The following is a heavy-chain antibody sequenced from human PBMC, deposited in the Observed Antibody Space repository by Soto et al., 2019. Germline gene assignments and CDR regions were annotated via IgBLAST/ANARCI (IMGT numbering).Heavy chain of an antibody. D-gene: IGHD2-15*01. CDR1: RFTFSSYA. CDR2: ISYDGSNK. Sequence: QVQLVESGGGVVQPGTSLRLSCAASRFTFSSYAMHWVRQVPGKGLEWVAGISYDGSNKYYGESVKGRLTISRDNSKNTLYLQVNSLRAEDTAVYYCAKEWIKWGTYGGTDYGGQGTLVTVSS. V-gene: IGHV3-30*18. J-gene: IGHJ4*02. CDR3: AKEWIKWGTYGGTDY.